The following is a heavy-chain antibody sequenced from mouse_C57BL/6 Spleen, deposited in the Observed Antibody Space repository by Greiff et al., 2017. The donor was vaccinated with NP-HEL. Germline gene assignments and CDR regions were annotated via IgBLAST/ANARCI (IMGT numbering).Heavy chain of an antibody. V-gene: IGHV1-52*01. D-gene: IGHD1-1*01. CDR3: ARDTTVVATRAMDY. J-gene: IGHJ4*01. Sequence: QVQLQQSGAELVRPGSSVKLSCKASGYTFTSYWMHWVKQRPIQGLEWIGNIDPSDSETHYNQKFKDKATLTVDKSSSTAYMQLSSLTSEDSAVYYCARDTTVVATRAMDYWGQGTSVTVSS. CDR2: IDPSDSET. CDR1: GYTFTSYW.